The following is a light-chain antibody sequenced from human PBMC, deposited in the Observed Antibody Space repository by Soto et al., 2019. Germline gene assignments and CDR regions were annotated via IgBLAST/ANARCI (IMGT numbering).Light chain of an antibody. J-gene: IGLJ7*01. Sequence: QSVLTQPPSVSPAPGQKVTISCSGSSSNIGNNYVSWYQQLPGTAPKLLIYDNNKRPSGIPDRFSGSKSGTSATLGITGLQTGDEADYYCGTWDSSLSAAVFGGGTQLTVL. CDR2: DNN. CDR1: SSNIGNNY. CDR3: GTWDSSLSAAV. V-gene: IGLV1-51*01.